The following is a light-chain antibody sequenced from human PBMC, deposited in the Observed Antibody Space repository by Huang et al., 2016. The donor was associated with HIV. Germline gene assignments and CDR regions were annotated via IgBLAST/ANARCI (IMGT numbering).Light chain of an antibody. J-gene: IGKJ3*01. CDR1: QSLLHSDGKTC. CDR3: MEGTHLVGLS. Sequence: EIVLTQTPLSLSVTPGQPASISCQSSQSLLHSDGKTCLYWYLQKPGQSPQLLIYEVARRFSGVADRVSGSGSGTDFTLTISRVEAEDAGVYYCMEGTHLVGLSFGPGTKVDIK. V-gene: IGKV2-29*02. CDR2: EVA.